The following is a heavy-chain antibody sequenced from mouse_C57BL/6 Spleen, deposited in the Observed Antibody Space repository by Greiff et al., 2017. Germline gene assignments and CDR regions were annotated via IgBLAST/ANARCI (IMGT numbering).Heavy chain of an antibody. CDR2: IDPETGGT. J-gene: IGHJ2*01. CDR3: TRAGGYYGGCYYFDD. Sequence: ESGAELVRPGASVTLSCKASGYTFTDYEMHWVKQTPVHGLEWIGAIDPETGGTAYNQKFKGKAILTADKSSSTAYMELRSLTSEDSAVYYCTRAGGYYGGCYYFDDWGQGTTLTVSS. CDR1: GYTFTDYE. V-gene: IGHV1-15*01. D-gene: IGHD2-3*01.